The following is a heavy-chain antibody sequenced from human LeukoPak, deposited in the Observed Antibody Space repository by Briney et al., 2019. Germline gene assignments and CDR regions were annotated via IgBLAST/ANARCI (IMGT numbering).Heavy chain of an antibody. J-gene: IGHJ5*02. V-gene: IGHV4-59*12. CDR3: ARGQSLDP. CDR2: IFYSGST. CDR1: GGSISSYC. Sequence: SETLSLTCTVSGGSISSYCWSWIRQPPGKGLEWIGYIFYSGSTNYNPSLKSRVTISVDTSKNQFSLKLSSVTAADTAVYYCARGQSLDPWGQGTLVTVSS.